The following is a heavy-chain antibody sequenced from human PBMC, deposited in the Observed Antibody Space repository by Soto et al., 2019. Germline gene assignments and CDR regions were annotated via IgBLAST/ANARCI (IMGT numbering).Heavy chain of an antibody. Sequence: QVQLLESGPGLLKPSGTLSLTCTVSGDSMTSSNWWNWVRQPPGKGLEWIGEAHHSGRTNYNPSLRSRVPISVDKSQNPFSLPLTSVTAADTAVYYCARSEATALDYWGQGTLVTVSS. CDR1: GDSMTSSNW. CDR2: AHHSGRT. V-gene: IGHV4-4*02. CDR3: ARSEATALDY. J-gene: IGHJ4*02.